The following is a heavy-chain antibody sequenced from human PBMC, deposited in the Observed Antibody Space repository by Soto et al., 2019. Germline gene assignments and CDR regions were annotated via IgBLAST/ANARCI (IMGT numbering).Heavy chain of an antibody. Sequence: GGSLRLSCAASGFTFSSYSMNWVRQAPGKGLEWVSSISSSSSYIYYADSVKGRFTISRDNAKNSLYLQMNSLRAEDTTVYYCARARYYGSGSPSGMDVWGQGTTVTVSS. CDR3: ARARYYGSGSPSGMDV. D-gene: IGHD3-10*01. J-gene: IGHJ6*02. CDR1: GFTFSSYS. CDR2: ISSSSSYI. V-gene: IGHV3-21*01.